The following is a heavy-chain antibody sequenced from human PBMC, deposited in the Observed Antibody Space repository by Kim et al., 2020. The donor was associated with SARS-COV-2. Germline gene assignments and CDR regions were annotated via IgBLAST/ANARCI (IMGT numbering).Heavy chain of an antibody. CDR1: GGSISSYY. CDR2: IYYSWST. J-gene: IGHJ2*01. CDR3: ASRVRGASTKWYFDL. V-gene: IGHV4-59*01. D-gene: IGHD3-10*01. Sequence: SETLSLTSTVSGGSISSYYWSWIRQPPGKGLEWMGHIYYSWSTNYNPSLKSRVTISVDTSKNQFSLKLSSVTAADTAVYYCASRVRGASTKWYFDLWGRGTLVTVS.